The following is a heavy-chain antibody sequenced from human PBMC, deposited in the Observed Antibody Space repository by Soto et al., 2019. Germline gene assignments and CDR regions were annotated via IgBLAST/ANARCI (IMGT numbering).Heavy chain of an antibody. Sequence: AGGSLRLSCAGSGFTFSRNVRHWVRQAPGKGLEWVAFISYDGSNKYYADSVKGRFTISRDNSKNTLYLQMNSLRPEDTSVYYCASGYCSTTSCFYGMDVWGQGTTVTVSS. J-gene: IGHJ6*02. CDR2: ISYDGSNK. V-gene: IGHV3-30-3*01. CDR1: GFTFSRNV. D-gene: IGHD2-2*01. CDR3: ASGYCSTTSCFYGMDV.